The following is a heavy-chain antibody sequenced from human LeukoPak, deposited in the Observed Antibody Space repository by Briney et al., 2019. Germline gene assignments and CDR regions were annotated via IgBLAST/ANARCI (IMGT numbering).Heavy chain of an antibody. CDR3: ARAHGYSSSWYGYYYGMDV. D-gene: IGHD6-13*01. Sequence: GASVKVSCKASGYTLTSYGISWVRQAPGQGLEWMGWISAYNGNTNYAQKLQGRVTMTTDTSTSTAYMELRSLRSDDTAVYYCARAHGYSSSWYGYYYGMDVWGQGTTVTVSS. V-gene: IGHV1-18*01. CDR1: GYTLTSYG. CDR2: ISAYNGNT. J-gene: IGHJ6*02.